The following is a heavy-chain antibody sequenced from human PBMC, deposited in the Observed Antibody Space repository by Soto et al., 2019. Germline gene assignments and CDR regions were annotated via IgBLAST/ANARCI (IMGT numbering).Heavy chain of an antibody. Sequence: VGSLRLSCAASGFTFSSYSMNWVRQAPGKGLEWVSSISSSSSYIYYADSVKGRFTISRDNAKNSLYLQMNSLRAEDTAVYYCARGPQYSYGLNWFDPWGQGTLVTVSS. CDR2: ISSSSSYI. J-gene: IGHJ5*02. CDR1: GFTFSSYS. V-gene: IGHV3-21*01. D-gene: IGHD5-18*01. CDR3: ARGPQYSYGLNWFDP.